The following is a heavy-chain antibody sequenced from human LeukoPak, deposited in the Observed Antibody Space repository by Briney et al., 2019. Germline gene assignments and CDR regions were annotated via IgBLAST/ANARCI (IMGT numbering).Heavy chain of an antibody. D-gene: IGHD3-22*01. CDR3: ARDLAVSMIVVVKGAFDI. CDR1: GGSVTDYY. CDR2: IYYTGT. V-gene: IGHV4-59*02. J-gene: IGHJ3*02. Sequence: SETLSLTCTVSGGSVTDYYWSWIRQSPGKGLEWIGYIYYTGTSYNPSLKSRVTISADTSKNQFSLKLSSVTAADTAVYYCARDLAVSMIVVVKGAFDIWGQGTTVTVSS.